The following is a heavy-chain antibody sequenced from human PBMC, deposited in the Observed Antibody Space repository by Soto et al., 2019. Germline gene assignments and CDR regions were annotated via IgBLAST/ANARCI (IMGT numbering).Heavy chain of an antibody. Sequence: SVKVYCKASGGTFSSYAISWVRQAPGQGLEWMGGIIPIFGTANYAQKFQGRVTMTEDTSTDTAYMELSSLRSEDTAVYYCATVPQVGAPGWGQGTLVTVSS. CDR3: ATVPQVGAPG. D-gene: IGHD1-26*01. V-gene: IGHV1-69*06. J-gene: IGHJ4*02. CDR2: IIPIFGTA. CDR1: GGTFSSYA.